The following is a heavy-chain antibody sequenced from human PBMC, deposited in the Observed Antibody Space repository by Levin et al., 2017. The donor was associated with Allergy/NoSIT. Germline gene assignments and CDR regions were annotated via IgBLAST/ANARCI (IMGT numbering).Heavy chain of an antibody. V-gene: IGHV4-30-4*01. CDR3: ARVDYDILTGYYLDY. J-gene: IGHJ4*02. Sequence: NPSETLSLTCTVSGGSISSGDYYWSWIRQPPGKGLEWIGYIYYSGSTYYNPSLKSRVTISVDTSKNQFSLKLSSVTAADTAVYYCARVDYDILTGYYLDYWGQGTLVTVSS. D-gene: IGHD3-9*01. CDR1: GGSISSGDYY. CDR2: IYYSGST.